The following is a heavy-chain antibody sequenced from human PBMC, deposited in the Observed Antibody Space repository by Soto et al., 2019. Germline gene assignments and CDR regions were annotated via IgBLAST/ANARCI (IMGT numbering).Heavy chain of an antibody. CDR1: GFTFDDYA. CDR3: AKGRSYYYYYGMDV. D-gene: IGHD4-17*01. J-gene: IGHJ6*02. Sequence: PGGSLSLSCAASGFTFDDYAMHWVRQAPGKGLEWVSGISWNSGSIDYADSVKGRFTISRDNAKNSLYLQMNSLRAEDTALYYCAKGRSYYYYYGMDVWGQGTTVTVSS. CDR2: ISWNSGSI. V-gene: IGHV3-9*01.